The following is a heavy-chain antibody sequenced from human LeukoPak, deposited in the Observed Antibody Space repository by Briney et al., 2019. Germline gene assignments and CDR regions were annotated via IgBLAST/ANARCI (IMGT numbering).Heavy chain of an antibody. V-gene: IGHV3-23*01. D-gene: IGHD3-22*01. CDR1: GFIFSSYS. CDR3: ARAPGGYYDTSGYPFDY. Sequence: GGSLRLSCAASGFIFSSYSMSWVRQAPGKGLEWVSVITGSGGNTYYADSVKGRFTISKDNSKNTLYLQMNSQRAEDTAVYYCARAPGGYYDTSGYPFDYWGQGTLVTVSS. CDR2: ITGSGGNT. J-gene: IGHJ4*02.